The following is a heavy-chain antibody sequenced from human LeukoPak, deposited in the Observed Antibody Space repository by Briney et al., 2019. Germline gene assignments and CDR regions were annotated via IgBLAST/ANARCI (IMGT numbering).Heavy chain of an antibody. V-gene: IGHV1-2*06. CDR3: ARESQVGAFDY. J-gene: IGHJ4*02. CDR1: GYTFTGYY. D-gene: IGHD1-26*01. CDR2: INPNSGGT. Sequence: ASAKVSCKASGYTFTGYYMHWVRQAPGQGLEWMGRINPNSGGTNYAQKFQGRVTMTRDTSISTAYMELRSLGSDDTAVYYCARESQVGAFDYWGQGTLVAVSS.